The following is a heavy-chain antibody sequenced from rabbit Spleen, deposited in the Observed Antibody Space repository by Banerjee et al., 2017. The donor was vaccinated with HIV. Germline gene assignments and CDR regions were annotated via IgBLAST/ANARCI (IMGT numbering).Heavy chain of an antibody. V-gene: IGHV1S40*01. Sequence: QSLEESGGDLVKPGASLKLSCTASGFSFSNKAVMCWVRQAPGKGLQWIACINAVTGKAVYATWAKGRFTFSKTSSTTVTLQMTSLTAADTATYFCARDDGGSGYQFHLWGPGTLVTVS. CDR2: INAVTGKA. J-gene: IGHJ4*01. D-gene: IGHD8-1*01. CDR1: GFSFSNKAV. CDR3: ARDDGGSGYQFHL.